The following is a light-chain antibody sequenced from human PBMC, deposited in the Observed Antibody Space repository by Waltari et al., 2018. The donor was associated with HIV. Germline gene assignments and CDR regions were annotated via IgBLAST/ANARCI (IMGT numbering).Light chain of an antibody. CDR2: RSE. J-gene: IGLJ1*01. V-gene: IGLV1-47*01. Sequence: QSVLTQPPSASGTPGQRVTISCSGSSSHIGSLSVYWYHHLPGAAPKLLIYRSEPRPSGDPDRFSGTKSGTSASLTISGLRSEDEVDYYCGAWDDSLRIYVFGTGTKVTVL. CDR3: GAWDDSLRIYV. CDR1: SSHIGSLS.